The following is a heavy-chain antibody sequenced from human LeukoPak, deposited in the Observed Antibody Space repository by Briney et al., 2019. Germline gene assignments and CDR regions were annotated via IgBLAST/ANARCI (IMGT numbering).Heavy chain of an antibody. J-gene: IGHJ6*02. Sequence: PGGSLRLSCAASGFTFSTYAMSWVRQAPGKGLEWVANIKQDGSEKYYVDSVKGRFTISRDNAKNSLYLQMNSLRAEDTAVYYCARDRGTIFGSYYYYYGMDVWGQGTTVTVSS. D-gene: IGHD3-3*01. CDR2: IKQDGSEK. CDR3: ARDRGTIFGSYYYYYGMDV. CDR1: GFTFSTYA. V-gene: IGHV3-7*01.